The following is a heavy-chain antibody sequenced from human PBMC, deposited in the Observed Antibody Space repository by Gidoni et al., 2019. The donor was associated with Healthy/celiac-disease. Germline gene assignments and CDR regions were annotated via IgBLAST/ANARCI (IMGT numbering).Heavy chain of an antibody. CDR2: ISYDGSNK. V-gene: IGHV3-30*18. CDR3: AKGGRDDRGYCISTSCYADY. D-gene: IGHD2-2*01. CDR1: GFTFRSYG. J-gene: IGHJ4*02. Sequence: QVQLVESGGGVVQPGRSLRLYCAASGFTFRSYGPHWVRQAPGKGLEWVAVISYDGSNKYYADSVKGRFTISRDNSKNTLYLQMNSLRAEDTAVYYCAKGGRDDRGYCISTSCYADYWGQGTLVTVSS.